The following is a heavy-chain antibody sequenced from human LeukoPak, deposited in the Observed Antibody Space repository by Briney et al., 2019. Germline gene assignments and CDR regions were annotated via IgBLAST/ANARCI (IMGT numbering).Heavy chain of an antibody. CDR3: ARAGLTVAADY. J-gene: IGHJ4*02. D-gene: IGHD6-19*01. Sequence: TGGSLRLSCAVSGFTFSSYWMTWVRQAPGKGLEWVANIKHDGSERYYVDSVKGRFTISRDNAKNSPFLQMNSLSAEDTGVYYCARAGLTVAADYWGQGTLVTVSS. CDR1: GFTFSSYW. CDR2: IKHDGSER. V-gene: IGHV3-7*03.